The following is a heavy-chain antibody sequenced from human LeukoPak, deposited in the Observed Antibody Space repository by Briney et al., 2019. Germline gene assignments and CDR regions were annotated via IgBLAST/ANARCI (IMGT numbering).Heavy chain of an antibody. V-gene: IGHV3-30*18. D-gene: IGHD3-9*01. CDR3: AKDMRAPNTIYYFEY. J-gene: IGHJ4*02. Sequence: PGGSLRLSCAASGFTFSSYGMHWVRQAPGKGLEWVTAVSYDGTNEYYADSVQGRFTVSRDNSKNTLYLQMNSLRVEDTAVYYCAKDMRAPNTIYYFEYWGQGTLVTVSS. CDR1: GFTFSSYG. CDR2: VSYDGTNE.